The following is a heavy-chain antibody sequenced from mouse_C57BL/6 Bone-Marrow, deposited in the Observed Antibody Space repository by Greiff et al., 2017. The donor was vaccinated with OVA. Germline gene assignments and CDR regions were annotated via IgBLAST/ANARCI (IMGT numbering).Heavy chain of an antibody. CDR3: ARKTGTYWYFDV. V-gene: IGHV2-2*01. CDR1: GFSLTSYG. J-gene: IGHJ1*03. Sequence: VQLQESGPGLVQPSQRLSITCTVSGFSLTSYGVHWVRQSPGKGLEWLGVIWSGGSTDYNAAFISRLSISKDNSKSQVFFKMNSLQAEDTAIYYCARKTGTYWYFDVWGTGTTVTVSS. CDR2: IWSGGST. D-gene: IGHD4-1*01.